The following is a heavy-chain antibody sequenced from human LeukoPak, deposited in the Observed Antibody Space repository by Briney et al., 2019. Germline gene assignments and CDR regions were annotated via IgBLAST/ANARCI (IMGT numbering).Heavy chain of an antibody. Sequence: PAASVKVSCKASGGTFTSYAISWVRQAPGQGLEWMGRIIPILGIANYAQKFQGRVTITADKSTSTAYRELSSLRSEDTAVYYCAREASIMITFGVYYFDYWGQGTLVTVSS. CDR3: AREASIMITFGVYYFDY. V-gene: IGHV1-69*04. D-gene: IGHD3-16*01. CDR1: GGTFTSYA. J-gene: IGHJ4*02. CDR2: IIPILGIA.